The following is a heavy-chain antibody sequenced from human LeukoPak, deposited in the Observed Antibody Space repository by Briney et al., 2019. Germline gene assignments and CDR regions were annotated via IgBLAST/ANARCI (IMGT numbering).Heavy chain of an antibody. CDR2: INPNSGDT. CDR3: ARTLVVINDAFDI. V-gene: IGHV1-2*02. Sequence: ASVKVSCKTSGYTFTGYYIHWVRQAPGQGLEWMGWINPNSGDTNYAQKFQGRVSMTGDTSISTAYMELSRLRSDDTAVYYCARTLVVINDAFDIWGQGTMVPVSS. J-gene: IGHJ3*02. D-gene: IGHD3-22*01. CDR1: GYTFTGYY.